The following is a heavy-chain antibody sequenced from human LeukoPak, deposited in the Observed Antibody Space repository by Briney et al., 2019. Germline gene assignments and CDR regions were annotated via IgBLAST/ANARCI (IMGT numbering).Heavy chain of an antibody. CDR3: ARDPPSGSPCDY. Sequence: ASVKVSCKASGYTFTSYGISWVRQAPGQGLEWMGWISAYNGNTNYAQKLQGRVTMTTDTSTSTAYMELRSLRSDDTAVYDCARDPPSGSPCDYWGQGTLVTVSS. V-gene: IGHV1-18*01. CDR1: GYTFTSYG. CDR2: ISAYNGNT. D-gene: IGHD1-26*01. J-gene: IGHJ4*02.